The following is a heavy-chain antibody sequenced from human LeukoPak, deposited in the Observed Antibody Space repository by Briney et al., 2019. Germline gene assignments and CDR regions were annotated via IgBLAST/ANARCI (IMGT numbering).Heavy chain of an antibody. V-gene: IGHV3-7*01. CDR2: IKQDGSEK. J-gene: IGHJ4*02. Sequence: PGGSLRLSCAASGFTFSSYWMSWVRQAPGKGLEWVANIKQDGSEKYYVDSVKGRFTISRDNAKNSLYLQMNSLRAEDTAVYYCARAGRITMVRGVKVLDYWGQGTLVTVSS. D-gene: IGHD3-10*01. CDR3: ARAGRITMVRGVKVLDY. CDR1: GFTFSSYW.